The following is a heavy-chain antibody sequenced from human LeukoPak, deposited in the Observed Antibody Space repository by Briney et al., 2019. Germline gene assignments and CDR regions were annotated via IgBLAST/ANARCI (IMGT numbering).Heavy chain of an antibody. CDR2: INPNTGGT. V-gene: IGHV1-2*02. CDR3: ARADYNWFDP. CDR1: GYTFTGYY. J-gene: IGHJ5*02. Sequence: ASVKVSCKASGYTFTGYYVFWVRQAPGQGLEWMGWINPNTGGTNYAQNFQGRVTMTRDTSLSTVYMELSRLRSDDTAVYFCARADYNWFDPWGQGTLVTVSS.